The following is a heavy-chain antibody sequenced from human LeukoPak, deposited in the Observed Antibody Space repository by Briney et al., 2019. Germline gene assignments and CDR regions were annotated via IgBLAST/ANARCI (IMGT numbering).Heavy chain of an antibody. V-gene: IGHV3-74*01. Sequence: PGGSLRLSCAASGFTFSDYWMHWVRQAPGKGLEWVSRIIGDGSTTIYAGSVKGRFTISRDNAENTMYLQMYSLRVEDTAVYYCTRRVSATRWFDPWGQGTLVTVSS. D-gene: IGHD2-15*01. CDR3: TRRVSATRWFDP. CDR1: GFTFSDYW. J-gene: IGHJ5*02. CDR2: IIGDGSTT.